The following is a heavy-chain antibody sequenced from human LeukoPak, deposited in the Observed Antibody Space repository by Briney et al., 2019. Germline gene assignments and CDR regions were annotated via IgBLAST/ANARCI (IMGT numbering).Heavy chain of an antibody. Sequence: GGSLRLSCAASGFTFSSYAMSRVRQAPGKGLEWVSAISGNGGSAYYADSVKGRITTSRDNSKNTLYLQMNSLRAEDTAVYYCARLYSSSCDYWGQGTLVTVSS. D-gene: IGHD6-13*01. J-gene: IGHJ4*02. CDR3: ARLYSSSCDY. CDR1: GFTFSSYA. V-gene: IGHV3-23*01. CDR2: ISGNGGSA.